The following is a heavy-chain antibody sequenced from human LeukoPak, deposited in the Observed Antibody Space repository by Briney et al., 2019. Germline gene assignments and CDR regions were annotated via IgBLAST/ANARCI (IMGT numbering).Heavy chain of an antibody. CDR1: GFTFSNYA. J-gene: IGHJ4*02. V-gene: IGHV3-23*01. D-gene: IGHD6-13*01. CDR2: ISGSGGTT. CDR3: AKGLHCSTSYGVDY. Sequence: PGGSLRLSCIASGFTFSNYAMTWVRQAPGKGLEWVSSISGSGGTTYYADSVKGRFTISRDNSKNTLYLQRSSLRVEDTAVYYCAKGLHCSTSYGVDYWGQGTLVTVSS.